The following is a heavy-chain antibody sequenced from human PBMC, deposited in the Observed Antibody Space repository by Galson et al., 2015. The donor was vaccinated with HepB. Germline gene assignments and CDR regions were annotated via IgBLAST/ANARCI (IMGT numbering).Heavy chain of an antibody. CDR3: ARDQAGYSPDFDY. D-gene: IGHD5-18*01. V-gene: IGHV3-74*01. CDR1: GFTFSSYW. CDR2: ISSDGSST. J-gene: IGHJ4*02. Sequence: SLRLSCAASGFTFSSYWMHWVRQAPGKGLVWVSRISSDGSSTSYADFVKGRFTISRDNAKNTLYLQMNSLRAEDTAVYYCARDQAGYSPDFDYWGQGTLVTVSS.